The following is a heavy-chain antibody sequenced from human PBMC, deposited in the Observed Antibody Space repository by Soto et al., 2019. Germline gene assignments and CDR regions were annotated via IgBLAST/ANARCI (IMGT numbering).Heavy chain of an antibody. V-gene: IGHV3-53*01. CDR2: IYSGGNT. CDR3: ERESGGSVQPFVY. Sequence: HPGRALMLSCAASGFTVSHEYMSWVRQAPGKGREWVSVIYSGGNTYYADSVKGRFTISRDNSKNTLYLQMNSLRGEDTAVYYCERESGGSVQPFVYWGQGTRGTVSS. J-gene: IGHJ4*02. D-gene: IGHD2-15*01. CDR1: GFTVSHEY.